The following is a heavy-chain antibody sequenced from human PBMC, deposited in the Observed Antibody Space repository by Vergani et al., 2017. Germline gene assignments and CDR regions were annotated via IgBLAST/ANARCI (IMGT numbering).Heavy chain of an antibody. J-gene: IGHJ6*02. CDR2: IYHSGST. CDR1: GGSISSCNW. Sequence: QVQLQESGPGLVKPPGTLSLTCAVSGGSISSCNWWSWVRQPPGKGLQWIGEIYHSGSTNYNPSLKSRVTISVDKSKNQFSLKLSSVTAADTAVYYCARALKLRYSPFGDYYYYGMDVWGQGTTVTVSS. CDR3: ARALKLRYSPFGDYYYYGMDV. V-gene: IGHV4-4*03. D-gene: IGHD3-9*01.